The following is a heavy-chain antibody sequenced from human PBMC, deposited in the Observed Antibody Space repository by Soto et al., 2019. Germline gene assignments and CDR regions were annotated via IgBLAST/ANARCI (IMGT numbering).Heavy chain of an antibody. Sequence: ASVKVSCKASGYTFTSYGISWVRQAPGQGLEWMGWISAYNGNTNYAQKLQGRVTMTTDTSTSTAYMELRSLRSDDTAVYYCARGSSGWLYYYYYGMDVWGQGTTVTVS. D-gene: IGHD6-19*01. CDR2: ISAYNGNT. J-gene: IGHJ6*02. CDR1: GYTFTSYG. V-gene: IGHV1-18*01. CDR3: ARGSSGWLYYYYYGMDV.